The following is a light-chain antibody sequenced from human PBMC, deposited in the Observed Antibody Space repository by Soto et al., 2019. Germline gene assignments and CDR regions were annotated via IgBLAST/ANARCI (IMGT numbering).Light chain of an antibody. CDR1: QSIRRW. CDR2: TTS. V-gene: IGKV1-5*03. Sequence: DIHLTQSPSTLSASVGDRITITCRASQSIRRWLAWYQQKPGNAPKLLLYTTSSFESAVPSRFSGSGSGTEFTLTISSLQPDDFATYYCQHYKDYSWTFGQGTKVEIK. CDR3: QHYKDYSWT. J-gene: IGKJ1*01.